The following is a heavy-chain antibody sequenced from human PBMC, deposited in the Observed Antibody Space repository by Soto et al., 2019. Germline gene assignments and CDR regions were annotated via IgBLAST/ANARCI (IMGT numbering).Heavy chain of an antibody. Sequence: QVPLQESGPGLVKPSQTLSLTCTVSGGSISSGGYYWSWIRQHPGKGLEGIGYIYYSGSTYYNPSLKSRVTISVDTSKNQFSLKLSSVTAADTAVYYCARVGYCSGGSCYGNGFDIWGQGTMVTVSS. CDR1: GGSISSGGYY. D-gene: IGHD2-15*01. CDR3: ARVGYCSGGSCYGNGFDI. V-gene: IGHV4-31*03. J-gene: IGHJ3*02. CDR2: IYYSGST.